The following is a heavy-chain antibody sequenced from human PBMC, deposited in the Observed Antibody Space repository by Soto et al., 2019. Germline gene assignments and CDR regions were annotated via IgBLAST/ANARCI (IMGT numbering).Heavy chain of an antibody. CDR2: VLYTGSA. V-gene: IGHV4-39*02. D-gene: IGHD1-26*01. Sequence: QLQMQESGPGLVKPSETLSLTCNVSGGAITNSKSYWAWIRQTPGKGLEWVGSVLYTGSAYYTPSLQSRVTISLDTSKNHFSLRLTAVTAADTAVYFCARPSGSNSEFEYWGQGALVAVSS. CDR3: ARPSGSNSEFEY. J-gene: IGHJ4*02. CDR1: GGAITNSKSY.